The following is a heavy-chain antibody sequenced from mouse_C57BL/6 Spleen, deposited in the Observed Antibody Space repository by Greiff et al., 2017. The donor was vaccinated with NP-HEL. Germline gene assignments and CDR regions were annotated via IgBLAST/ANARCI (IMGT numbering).Heavy chain of an antibody. CDR3: ARHVLGPNYFDY. J-gene: IGHJ2*01. CDR1: GFTFSSYG. Sequence: EVKVVESGGDLVKPGGSLKLSCAASGFTFSSYGMSWVRQTPDKRLEWVATISSGGSYTYYPDSVKGRFTISRDNAKNTLYLQMSSLKSEDTAMYYCARHVLGPNYFDYWGQGTTLTVSS. CDR2: ISSGGSYT. V-gene: IGHV5-6*01.